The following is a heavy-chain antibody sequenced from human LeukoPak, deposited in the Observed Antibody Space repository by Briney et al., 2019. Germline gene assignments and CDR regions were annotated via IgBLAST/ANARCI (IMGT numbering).Heavy chain of an antibody. J-gene: IGHJ4*02. Sequence: SLRLSCAASGFTFSSYEMNWVRPAPGKGLEWVSYISSSGSAIYYADSVKGRFTISRDNAKNSLYLQMSSLRAEDTAVYYCARGVLSCYFNYWGQGTLVTVSS. D-gene: IGHD4/OR15-4a*01. CDR3: ARGVLSCYFNY. V-gene: IGHV3-48*03. CDR2: ISSSGSAI. CDR1: GFTFSSYE.